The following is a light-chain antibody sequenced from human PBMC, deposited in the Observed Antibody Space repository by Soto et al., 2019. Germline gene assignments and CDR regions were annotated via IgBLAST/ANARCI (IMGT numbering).Light chain of an antibody. Sequence: EIVLTQSPGTLSLSPGERATLSCRASQSVSSSYLAWYQQKPGQAPRLLIYDASSRATGILDRFSGSGSGTDFTLTISRLEPEDFAVYYCQQYGSSPSITFGQGTRLEIK. J-gene: IGKJ5*01. V-gene: IGKV3-20*01. CDR2: DAS. CDR1: QSVSSSY. CDR3: QQYGSSPSIT.